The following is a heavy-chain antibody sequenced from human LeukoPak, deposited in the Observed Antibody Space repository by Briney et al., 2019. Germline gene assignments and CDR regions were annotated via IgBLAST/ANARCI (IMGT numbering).Heavy chain of an antibody. CDR1: GFTFSSYV. CDR3: AKAVYSSSWYSYWYFDL. D-gene: IGHD6-13*01. CDR2: ISGSDGST. V-gene: IGHV3-23*01. J-gene: IGHJ2*01. Sequence: GGSLRLSCAASGFTFSSYVMSWVRQAPGKGLEWVSAISGSDGSTYYADSVKGRFTISRDNAKNSLYLQMNSLRAEDTALYYCAKAVYSSSWYSYWYFDLWGRGTLVTVSS.